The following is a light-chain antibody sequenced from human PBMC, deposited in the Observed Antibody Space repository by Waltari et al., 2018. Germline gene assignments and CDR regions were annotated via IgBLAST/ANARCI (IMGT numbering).Light chain of an antibody. CDR1: TSNIGAGHD. CDR3: QSFDNMLSGGVV. J-gene: IGLJ2*01. CDR2: GNN. Sequence: QSVLTQPPSVSGTPGQRVTISCSGSTSNIGAGHDVHWYQHLPGTAPKLLYGNNSRPSGVPDRFSGSKSGTSASLAITGLQADDEADYFCQSFDNMLSGGVVFGGGTKLAVL. V-gene: IGLV1-40*01.